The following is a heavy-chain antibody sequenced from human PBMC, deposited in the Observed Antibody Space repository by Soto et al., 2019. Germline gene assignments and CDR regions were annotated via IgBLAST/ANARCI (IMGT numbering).Heavy chain of an antibody. CDR3: ARGFNSGYYFTFDY. Sequence: SETLSLTCTVSGGSISSYYWSWIRQPPGPGLEWIGYIYYSGSTNYNPYLKSRVTISVDTSKNQFSLKLISVTAADTAVYYCARGFNSGYYFTFDYWGQGTLVTVSS. J-gene: IGHJ4*02. CDR2: IYYSGST. CDR1: GGSISSYY. V-gene: IGHV4-59*08. D-gene: IGHD3-22*01.